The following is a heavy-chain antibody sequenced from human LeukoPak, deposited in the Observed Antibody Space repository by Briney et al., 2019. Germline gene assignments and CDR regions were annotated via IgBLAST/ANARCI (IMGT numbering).Heavy chain of an antibody. V-gene: IGHV4-59*01. CDR3: ARAPIVVVPAYRRRRYYYMDV. CDR1: GGSISSYY. Sequence: SETLSLTCTVSGGSISSYYWSWIRQPPGKGLEWIGYIYYNGRTNYKPSLKSRVTISVDTSKNQFSLTLSSVTAADTAVYYCARAPIVVVPAYRRRRYYYMDVWGKGTTVTISS. J-gene: IGHJ6*03. CDR2: IYYNGRT. D-gene: IGHD2-2*01.